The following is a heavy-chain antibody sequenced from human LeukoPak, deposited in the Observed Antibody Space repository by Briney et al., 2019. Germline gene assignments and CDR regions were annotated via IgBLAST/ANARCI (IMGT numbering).Heavy chain of an antibody. V-gene: IGHV1-69*05. J-gene: IGHJ5*02. Sequence: GASVKVSCKASGGTFSNYALSWVRQAPGQGPEWMGAIIPFLDTSNYPPKFQDRVTITTDESTSTAYMELSSLRSDDTAVYYCASAQAGNYDWPLDLWGQGTLVTVSS. CDR1: GGTFSNYA. CDR2: IIPFLDTS. D-gene: IGHD5-12*01. CDR3: ASAQAGNYDWPLDL.